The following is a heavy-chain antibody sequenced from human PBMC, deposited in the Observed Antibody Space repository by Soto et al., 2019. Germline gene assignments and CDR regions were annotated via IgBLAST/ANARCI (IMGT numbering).Heavy chain of an antibody. Sequence: PSETLSLTCTVSGGSISSYYWSWIRQPPGKGLEWIGYIYYSGSTNYNPSLKSRVTISVDTSKNQFSLKLSSVTAADTAVYYCARGDIRRRFAPWGQGTLVTVSS. V-gene: IGHV4-59*01. CDR2: IYYSGST. D-gene: IGHD3-9*01. CDR1: GGSISSYY. CDR3: ARGDIRRRFAP. J-gene: IGHJ5*02.